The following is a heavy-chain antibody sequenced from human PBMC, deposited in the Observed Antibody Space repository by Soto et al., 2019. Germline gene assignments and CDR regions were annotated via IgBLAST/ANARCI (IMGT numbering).Heavy chain of an antibody. CDR1: GGSISSGDYY. CDR2: IYYSGST. V-gene: IGHV4-30-4*01. Sequence: SETLSLTCTVSGGSISSGDYYWSWIRQPPGKGLEWIGYIYYSGSTYYNPSLKSRVTISVDTSRNQFSLKLSSVTAADTAVYYCARSNVLLWFGETYNWFDPWGQGTQVTVSS. J-gene: IGHJ5*02. CDR3: ARSNVLLWFGETYNWFDP. D-gene: IGHD3-10*01.